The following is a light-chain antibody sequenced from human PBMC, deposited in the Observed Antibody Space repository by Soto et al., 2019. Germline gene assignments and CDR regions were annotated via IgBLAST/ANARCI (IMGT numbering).Light chain of an antibody. J-gene: IGKJ1*01. CDR3: QEYGSSRT. V-gene: IGKV3-20*01. Sequence: EIVLTQSPGTLSLSPGERATLSCRASQSVTSNYLAWYQQKPGQAPRLLIYGASSRATGIPDRFSGSGSGTDFTLAISRLEPDDFAVYYCQEYGSSRTFGQGTKVELK. CDR2: GAS. CDR1: QSVTSNY.